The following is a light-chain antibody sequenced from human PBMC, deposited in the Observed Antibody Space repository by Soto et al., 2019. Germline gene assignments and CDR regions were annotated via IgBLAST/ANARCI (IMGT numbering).Light chain of an antibody. Sequence: QSVLTQPASVSGSPGQSITISCTGTSSDVGGYNYVSWYQQHPGKAPKLMIYEVSNRPSGVSNCFSGSKSGNTASLTISGLQAEDEADYYCSSYTSSTTLGVLFGGGTKLTVL. J-gene: IGLJ2*01. CDR1: SSDVGGYNY. CDR2: EVS. CDR3: SSYTSSTTLGVL. V-gene: IGLV2-14*01.